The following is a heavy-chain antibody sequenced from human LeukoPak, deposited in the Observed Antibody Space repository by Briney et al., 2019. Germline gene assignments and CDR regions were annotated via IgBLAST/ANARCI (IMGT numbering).Heavy chain of an antibody. J-gene: IGHJ4*02. D-gene: IGHD1-26*01. CDR2: ISGSGGST. CDR3: AKVNGYGSNNYFDY. CDR1: GFTFSSYA. Sequence: GGSLRLSCAASGFTFSSYAMSWVCQARGKGLEWVSAISGSGGSTYYADSVKGRFTISRDNSKNTLYLQMNSLRAEDTAVYYCAKVNGYGSNNYFDYWGQGTLVTVSS. V-gene: IGHV3-23*01.